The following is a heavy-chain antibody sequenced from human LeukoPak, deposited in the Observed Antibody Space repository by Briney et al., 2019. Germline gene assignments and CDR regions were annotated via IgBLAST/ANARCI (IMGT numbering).Heavy chain of an antibody. D-gene: IGHD7-27*01. V-gene: IGHV3-7*04. J-gene: IGHJ4*02. Sequence: QPGRSLRLSCAASGFTSSSYWMSWVRQAPGKGLEWVANIKQDGSEKQYVDSVKGRFAISRDNAENSLYLQMNSLKAEDTAVYYCGRFTRSGDSVYWGQGTLVTVSS. CDR2: IKQDGSEK. CDR1: GFTSSSYW. CDR3: GRFTRSGDSVY.